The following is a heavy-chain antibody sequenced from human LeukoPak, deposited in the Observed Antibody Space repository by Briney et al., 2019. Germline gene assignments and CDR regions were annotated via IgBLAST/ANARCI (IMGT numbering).Heavy chain of an antibody. CDR2: IYYSGST. CDR3: ARVFPGEGIDY. CDR1: GGSISSYY. D-gene: IGHD3-10*01. V-gene: IGHV4-59*01. Sequence: PSETLSLTCTVSGGSISSYYWSWIRQPPGKGLEWIGYIYYSGSTNYNPSLKSRVTISVDTSKNQSSLKLSSVTAADTAVYYCARVFPGEGIDYWGRGTLVTVSS. J-gene: IGHJ4*02.